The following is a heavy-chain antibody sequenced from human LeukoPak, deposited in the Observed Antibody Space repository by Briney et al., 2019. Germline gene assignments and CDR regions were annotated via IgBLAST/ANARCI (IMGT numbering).Heavy chain of an antibody. J-gene: IGHJ4*02. V-gene: IGHV4-61*08. CDR2: IYYSGST. D-gene: IGHD3-10*01. CDR1: GGSISSGGYY. Sequence: PSETLSLTCTVSGGSISSGGYYWSWIRQHPGKGLEWIGYIYYSGSTNYNPSLKSRVTISVDTSKNQFSLKLSSVTAADTAVYYCARDPGGYFDYWGQGTLVTVSS. CDR3: ARDPGGYFDY.